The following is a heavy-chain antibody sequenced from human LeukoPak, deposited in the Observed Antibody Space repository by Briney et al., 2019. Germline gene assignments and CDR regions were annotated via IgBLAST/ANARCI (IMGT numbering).Heavy chain of an antibody. J-gene: IGHJ4*02. CDR2: ISAYNGNT. D-gene: IGHD3-22*01. V-gene: IGHV1-18*01. CDR1: GYTFTSYG. CDR3: ARDYYDSSGYASFDY. Sequence: ASVKVSCKASGYTFTSYGISWVRQAPGQGLEWMGWISAYNGNTNYAQKLQGRVTMTTDTSTSTAYMELRSLRSDDTAVYYCARDYYDSSGYASFDYWGQGTLVTVSP.